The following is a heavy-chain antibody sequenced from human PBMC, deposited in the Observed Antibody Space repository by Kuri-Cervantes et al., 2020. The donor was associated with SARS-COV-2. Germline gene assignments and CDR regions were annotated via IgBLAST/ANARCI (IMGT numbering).Heavy chain of an antibody. D-gene: IGHD6-6*01. Sequence: GGSLRLSCAASGFTFSSYSMNWVRQAPGKGLEWVSSISSSSSYIYYADSVKGRFTISRDNAKNSLYLQMNSLRAEDTAVYYCATPARPGAFDAFDIWGQGTMVTVSS. CDR1: GFTFSSYS. CDR2: ISSSSSYI. CDR3: ATPARPGAFDAFDI. V-gene: IGHV3-21*01. J-gene: IGHJ3*02.